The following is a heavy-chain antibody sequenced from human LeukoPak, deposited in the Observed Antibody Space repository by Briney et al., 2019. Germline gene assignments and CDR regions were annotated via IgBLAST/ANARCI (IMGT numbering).Heavy chain of an antibody. J-gene: IGHJ4*02. CDR2: ISGSGDIT. CDR3: AKASSTSSGRHGFDS. Sequence: PGGSLRLSCAAPGFTFNNYVMNWVRQAPGKGLEWVSVISGSGDITYYADSVKGRFTISRDNSKNTLYLQMYSLRAEDTAVYYCAKASSTSSGRHGFDSWGQGTLVTVSS. D-gene: IGHD2-2*01. V-gene: IGHV3-23*01. CDR1: GFTFNNYV.